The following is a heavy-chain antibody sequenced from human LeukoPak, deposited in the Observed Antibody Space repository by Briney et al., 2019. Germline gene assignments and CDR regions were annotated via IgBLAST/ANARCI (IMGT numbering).Heavy chain of an antibody. V-gene: IGHV3-21*01. CDR2: ISGSSSYI. Sequence: PGGSLRLSCAASGFTFSSYSMNWVRQAPGKGLEWVSSISGSSSYIYYADSVKGRFTISRDNAKKSLYLQMDSLRVEDTAIYYCARVTGEINDYWGQGTLVTVSS. CDR1: GFTFSSYS. D-gene: IGHD3-9*01. CDR3: ARVTGEINDY. J-gene: IGHJ4*02.